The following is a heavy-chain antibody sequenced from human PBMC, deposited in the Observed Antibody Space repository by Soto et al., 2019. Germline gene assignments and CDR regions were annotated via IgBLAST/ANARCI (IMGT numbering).Heavy chain of an antibody. Sequence: QLQLQESGPGLVKPSETLSLTCTVSGGSISSSSYYWGWIRQPPGKGLEWIGSIYYSGSTYYNPSLKRRVTISVDTSKNQFSLKLSSVTAADTAVYYCARQPSYYDSSGYYYIFDYWGQGTLVTVSS. D-gene: IGHD3-22*01. CDR1: GGSISSSSYY. CDR3: ARQPSYYDSSGYYYIFDY. J-gene: IGHJ4*02. CDR2: IYYSGST. V-gene: IGHV4-39*01.